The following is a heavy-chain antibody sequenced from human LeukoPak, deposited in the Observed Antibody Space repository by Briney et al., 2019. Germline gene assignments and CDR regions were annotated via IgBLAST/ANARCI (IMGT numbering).Heavy chain of an antibody. V-gene: IGHV3-7*01. CDR2: MNVDGSEK. Sequence: GGSLRLSCAVSGFTFTDHWMNWVRQAPGKGLEWVANMNVDGSEKYYVDSVKGRFTISRDNAKNTVYLHLDSLRADDTAIYYCARSLSSAVDNYWGQGTLVTVSS. CDR3: ARSLSSAVDNY. CDR1: GFTFTDHW. D-gene: IGHD2-2*01. J-gene: IGHJ4*02.